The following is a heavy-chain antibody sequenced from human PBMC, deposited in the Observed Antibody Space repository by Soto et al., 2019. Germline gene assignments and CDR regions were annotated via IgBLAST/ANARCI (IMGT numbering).Heavy chain of an antibody. CDR2: IYHSGST. Sequence: PSETLSLTCAVSGGSISSSNWWSWVRQPPGKGLEWIGEIYHSGSTNYNPSLKSRVTISVDKSKNQFSLKLSSVTAADTAVYYCARWGIAAAGTSYYYGMDVWGQGTTVTVSS. V-gene: IGHV4-4*02. J-gene: IGHJ6*02. D-gene: IGHD6-13*01. CDR1: GGSISSSNW. CDR3: ARWGIAAAGTSYYYGMDV.